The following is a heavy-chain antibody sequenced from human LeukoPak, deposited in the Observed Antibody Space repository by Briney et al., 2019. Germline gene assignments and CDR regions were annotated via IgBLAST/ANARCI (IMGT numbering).Heavy chain of an antibody. CDR2: INPNSGGT. CDR3: ARESITGTYGY. Sequence: ASVKVSCKASGYTFTGYYMYWVRQAPGQGLEWMGWINPNSGGTNYAQKFQGRVTMTRDTSLSTAYMELSRLRSDDTAVYYCARESITGTYGYWGQGTLVTVSS. J-gene: IGHJ4*02. D-gene: IGHD1-7*01. CDR1: GYTFTGYY. V-gene: IGHV1-2*02.